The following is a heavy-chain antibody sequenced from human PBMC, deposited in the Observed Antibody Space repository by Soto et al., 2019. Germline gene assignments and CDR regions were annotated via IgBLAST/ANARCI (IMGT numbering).Heavy chain of an antibody. CDR1: GYTFTSYY. CDR2: INPSGGST. V-gene: IGHV1-46*01. D-gene: IGHD3-16*01. CDR3: AREGVRGMDV. J-gene: IGHJ6*02. Sequence: ASVKVSCKTSGYTFTSYYIHWVRQAPGQGLEWMGMINPSGGSTTHAQMFQGRVTMTRNTSISTAYMELSSLRSEDTAVYYCAREGVRGMDVWGQGTTVTVSS.